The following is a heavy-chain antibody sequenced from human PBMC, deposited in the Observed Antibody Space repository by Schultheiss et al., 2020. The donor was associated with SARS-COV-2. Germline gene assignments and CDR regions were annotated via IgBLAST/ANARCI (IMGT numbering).Heavy chain of an antibody. CDR2: ISAYNGNT. CDR3: ARGAYYYDKPLGY. D-gene: IGHD3-22*01. J-gene: IGHJ4*02. Sequence: ASVKVSCKASGYTFTSYGISWVRQAPGQGLEWMGWISAYNGNTNYAQKFQGWVTMTRDTSISTAYMELSRLRSDDTAVYYCARGAYYYDKPLGYWGQGTLVTVSS. CDR1: GYTFTSYG. V-gene: IGHV1-18*01.